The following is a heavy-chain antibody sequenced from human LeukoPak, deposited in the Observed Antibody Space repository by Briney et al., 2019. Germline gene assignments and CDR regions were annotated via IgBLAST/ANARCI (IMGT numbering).Heavy chain of an antibody. Sequence: SETLSLTCPVSGGSISSGGYYWSWIRQPAGKGLEWIGRIYTSGNTNYNPSLKSRATISVDTSKNQFSLELSSVTAADTAVYYCAREDITMVRGVKSRYMDVWGKGTTVTVSS. CDR3: AREDITMVRGVKSRYMDV. CDR2: IYTSGNT. V-gene: IGHV4-61*02. CDR1: GGSISSGGYY. J-gene: IGHJ6*03. D-gene: IGHD3-10*01.